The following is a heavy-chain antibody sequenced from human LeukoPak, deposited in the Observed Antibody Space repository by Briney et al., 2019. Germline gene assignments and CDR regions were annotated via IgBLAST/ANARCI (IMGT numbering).Heavy chain of an antibody. CDR3: THSGGNWYFDL. Sequence: SETLSLACTVAGGSISRSNSSWGWIRQPPGKGLDWIGNTYDSGSTYYNPSLKSRGAIFVDTSKNQFSLRLSSVTAADTALYYCTHSGGNWYFDLWGRGTLVTVSS. J-gene: IGHJ2*01. CDR1: GGSISRSNSS. V-gene: IGHV4-39*01. CDR2: TYDSGST. D-gene: IGHD2-15*01.